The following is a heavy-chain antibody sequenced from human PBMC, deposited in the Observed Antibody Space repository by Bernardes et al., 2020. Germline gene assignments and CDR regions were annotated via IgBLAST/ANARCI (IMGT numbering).Heavy chain of an antibody. J-gene: IGHJ4*02. CDR2: IYSGGST. Sequence: VGSLILSCAASGFTVSSNYMSWVRQAPGKGLEWVSVIYSGGSTYYADSVKGRFTISRDNSKNTLYLQMNSLRAEDTAVYYCARVLWGSFDYWGQGTLVTVSS. CDR1: GFTVSSNY. CDR3: ARVLWGSFDY. V-gene: IGHV3-53*01. D-gene: IGHD3-16*01.